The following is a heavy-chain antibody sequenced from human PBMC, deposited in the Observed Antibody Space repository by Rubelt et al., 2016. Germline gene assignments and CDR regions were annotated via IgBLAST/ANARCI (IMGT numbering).Heavy chain of an antibody. CDR3: ARDAYSSGPAVD. CDR2: IYGGGNT. Sequence: QAPGKGLEWVSVIYGGGNTHYADSVKGRFTISRDNAKNSLYLQMSSLRAEDTAVYYCARDAYSSGPAVDWGQGTLVTVSS. V-gene: IGHV3-53*01. J-gene: IGHJ4*02. D-gene: IGHD3-22*01.